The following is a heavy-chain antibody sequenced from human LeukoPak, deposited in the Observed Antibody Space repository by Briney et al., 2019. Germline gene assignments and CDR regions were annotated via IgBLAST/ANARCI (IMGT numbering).Heavy chain of an antibody. CDR3: ARHPAYCGGDCYYNWYFDL. CDR1: GGTFSSYA. J-gene: IGHJ2*01. CDR2: IIPIFGTA. V-gene: IGHV1-69*13. Sequence: GASVKVSCKASGGTFSSYAISWVRQAPGQGLEWMGGIIPIFGTANYAQKFQGRVTITADESTSTAYMELSSLRSEDTAVYYCARHPAYCGGDCYYNWYFDLWGRGTLVTVSS. D-gene: IGHD2-21*02.